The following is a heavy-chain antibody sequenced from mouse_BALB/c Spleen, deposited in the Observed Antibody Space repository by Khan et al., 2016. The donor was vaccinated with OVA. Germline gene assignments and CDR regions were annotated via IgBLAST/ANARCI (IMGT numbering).Heavy chain of an antibody. CDR3: ARQPYYHYNIMDY. V-gene: IGHV2-6-1*01. Sequence: QVQLKDSGPGLVAPSQSLSITCTISGFSLTNYGVHWVRQPPGKGLEWLVVIWNDGNTAYNSALKSRLTISKDNSKSQVFLKMNSIQTDDTAMYFCARQPYYHYNIMDYWGQGTSVTVSS. D-gene: IGHD2-10*01. CDR2: IWNDGNT. CDR1: GFSLTNYG. J-gene: IGHJ4*01.